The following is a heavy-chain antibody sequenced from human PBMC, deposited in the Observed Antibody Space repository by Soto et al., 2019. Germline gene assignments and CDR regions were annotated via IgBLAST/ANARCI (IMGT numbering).Heavy chain of an antibody. V-gene: IGHV1-69*06. J-gene: IGHJ6*02. Sequence: VKVSCKASGGSFSSYAISWVRQAPGQGLEWMGGIIPIFGTANYAQKFQGRVTITADKSTSTAYMELSSLRSEDTAVYYCARAPLVVPAAMLYYGMDVWGQGTTVTVSS. CDR1: GGSFSSYA. D-gene: IGHD2-2*01. CDR2: IIPIFGTA. CDR3: ARAPLVVPAAMLYYGMDV.